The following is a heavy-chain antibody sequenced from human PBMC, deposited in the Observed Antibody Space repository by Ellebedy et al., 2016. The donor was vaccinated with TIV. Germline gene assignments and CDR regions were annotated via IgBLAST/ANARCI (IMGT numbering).Heavy chain of an antibody. V-gene: IGHV1-3*01. Sequence: ASVKVSXKASGYTFTSYAMHWVRQAPGQRLEWMGWINAGNGNTKYSQKFQGRVTITRDTSASTAYMELSSLRSEDTAVYYCARDYGDYYYYYGMDVWGQGTTVTVSS. J-gene: IGHJ6*02. CDR3: ARDYGDYYYYYGMDV. CDR2: INAGNGNT. CDR1: GYTFTSYA. D-gene: IGHD4-17*01.